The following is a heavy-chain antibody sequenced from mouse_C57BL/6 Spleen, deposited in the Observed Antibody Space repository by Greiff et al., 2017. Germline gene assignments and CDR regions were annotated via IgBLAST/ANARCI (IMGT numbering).Heavy chain of an antibody. V-gene: IGHV2-9-1*01. J-gene: IGHJ4*01. CDR2: IWTGGGT. D-gene: IGHD2-3*01. CDR1: GFSLTSYA. Sequence: VKLVESGPGLVAPSQSLSITCTVSGFSLTSYAISWVRQPPGKGLEWLGVIWTGGGTNYNSALKSKLSISKDNSKSQVFLKMNSLQTDDTARYYGARIGDGYFDYYAMDYWGQGTSVTVSA. CDR3: ARIGDGYFDYYAMDY.